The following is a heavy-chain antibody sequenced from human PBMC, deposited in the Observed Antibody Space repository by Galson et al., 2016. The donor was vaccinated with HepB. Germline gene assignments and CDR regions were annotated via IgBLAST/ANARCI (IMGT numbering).Heavy chain of an antibody. CDR3: AKSRGYTYGPDAFDL. Sequence: TLSLTCTVSGGSVSRGGYYWNWIRQHPEKGLEWTGNIYYRGSAYYNPSLQNRVVISIDTSKNVFSLNLRSVTAADTAVFYCAKSRGYTYGPDAFDLWGQGILVTVSS. CDR1: GGSVSRGGYY. V-gene: IGHV4-31*03. CDR2: IYYRGSA. D-gene: IGHD5-18*01. J-gene: IGHJ3*01.